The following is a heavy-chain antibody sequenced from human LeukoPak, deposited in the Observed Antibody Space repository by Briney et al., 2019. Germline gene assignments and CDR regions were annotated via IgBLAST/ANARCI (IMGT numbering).Heavy chain of an antibody. CDR1: GFTFSSYA. Sequence: PGGSLRLSCAASGFTFSSYAMSWVRQAPGKGLEWVSAISGSGGSTYYADSVKGRFTISRDNSKNTLYLQMNSLRAEDTAVYYCAKVPRAKQWLIIPFDYWGQGTLVTVSS. CDR2: ISGSGGST. J-gene: IGHJ4*02. CDR3: AKVPRAKQWLIIPFDY. D-gene: IGHD6-19*01. V-gene: IGHV3-23*01.